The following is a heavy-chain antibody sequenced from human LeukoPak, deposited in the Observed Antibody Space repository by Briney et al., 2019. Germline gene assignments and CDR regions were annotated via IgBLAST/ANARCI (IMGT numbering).Heavy chain of an antibody. CDR2: ISGSGGST. CDR3: AKRPAYSYGAYFDY. Sequence: PGGSLRLSCAASGFTFSSYAMSWVRQAPGKGLEWVSAISGSGGSTHYADSVKGRFTISRDNSKNTLYLQMNSLRAEDTAVYYCAKRPAYSYGAYFDYWGQGTLVTVSS. D-gene: IGHD5-18*01. J-gene: IGHJ4*02. V-gene: IGHV3-23*01. CDR1: GFTFSSYA.